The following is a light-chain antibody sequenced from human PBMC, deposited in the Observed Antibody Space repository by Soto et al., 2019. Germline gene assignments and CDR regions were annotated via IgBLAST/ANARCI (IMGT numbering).Light chain of an antibody. CDR1: QGIGST. Sequence: EIVMTQSPATLSVSPGERATLSCRASQGIGSTLAWYQQKPGQTPRLLIVGASSRATGIPDRFSGGGSGTDFTLTISRLEPEDFALYYCHQYDNSPLTFGGGTKVDI. J-gene: IGKJ4*01. V-gene: IGKV3-20*01. CDR3: HQYDNSPLT. CDR2: GAS.